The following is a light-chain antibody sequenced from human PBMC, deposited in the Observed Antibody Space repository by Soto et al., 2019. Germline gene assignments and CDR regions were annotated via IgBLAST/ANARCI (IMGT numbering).Light chain of an antibody. J-gene: IGKJ1*01. V-gene: IGKV3-20*01. CDR1: QSVSSNY. CDR2: GAS. Sequence: EIVLTQSPGTLSLSPGERATLSCRASQSVSSNYLAWYQQKPGQAPRLLIYGASSRATGIPDRFSGSGSGTDFTLTISRLEPEDFAVYYCQQLGSSPRTFGQGTKVDIK. CDR3: QQLGSSPRT.